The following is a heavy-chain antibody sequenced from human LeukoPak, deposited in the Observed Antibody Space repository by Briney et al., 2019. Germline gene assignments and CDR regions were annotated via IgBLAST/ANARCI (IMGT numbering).Heavy chain of an antibody. CDR3: ARDAFEYSSSRYYYYMDV. V-gene: IGHV1-69*01. CDR2: IIPIFGTA. Sequence: SVKVSCKASGGTFSSYAISWVRQAPGQGLEWMGGIIPIFGTANYAQKFQGRVTITADESTSTAYMEPSSLRSEDTAMYYCARDAFEYSSSRYYYYMDVWGKGTTVTVSS. D-gene: IGHD6-6*01. J-gene: IGHJ6*03. CDR1: GGTFSSYA.